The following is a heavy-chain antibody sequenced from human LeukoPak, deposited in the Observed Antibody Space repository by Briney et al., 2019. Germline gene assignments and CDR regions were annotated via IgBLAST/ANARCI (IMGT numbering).Heavy chain of an antibody. J-gene: IGHJ5*02. CDR2: ISAYNGNT. Sequence: ASVKVSCKASGYTFTSYGISWVRQAPGQGLEWMGWISAYNGNTNYAQKLQGRVTMTTDTSTSTAYMELRSLRSDDTAVYYCARSTRIVVVPAALDNWFDPWGQGTLVTVSS. V-gene: IGHV1-18*01. D-gene: IGHD2-2*01. CDR3: ARSTRIVVVPAALDNWFDP. CDR1: GYTFTSYG.